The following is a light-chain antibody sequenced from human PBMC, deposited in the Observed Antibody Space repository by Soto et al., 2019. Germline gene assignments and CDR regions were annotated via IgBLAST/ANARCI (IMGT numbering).Light chain of an antibody. CDR3: QQLNSYPLT. CDR1: QVISNF. J-gene: IGKJ4*01. V-gene: IGKV1-9*01. CDR2: AAS. Sequence: DIRLTQSPSFLSASVGDRVTFTCRASQVISNFLAWYQQKPGEAPKLLIYAASTLQSGVPSRFSGSGSGTESALTISSLQPEDSATYYCQQLNSYPLTFGEGTKVEIK.